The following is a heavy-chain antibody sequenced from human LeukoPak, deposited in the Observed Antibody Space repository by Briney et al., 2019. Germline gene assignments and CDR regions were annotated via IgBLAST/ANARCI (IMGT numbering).Heavy chain of an antibody. J-gene: IGHJ4*02. D-gene: IGHD6-13*01. CDR1: GFTFSSYA. CDR3: AKDKGSSSWNGGYFDY. CDR2: ISGSGGST. V-gene: IGHV3-23*01. Sequence: GGSLRLSCAASGFTFSSYAMSWVRQAPGKGLEWVSAISGSGGSTYYADSVKGRFTIPRDNSKNTLYLQMNSLRAEDTAVYYCAKDKGSSSWNGGYFDYWGQGTLVTVSS.